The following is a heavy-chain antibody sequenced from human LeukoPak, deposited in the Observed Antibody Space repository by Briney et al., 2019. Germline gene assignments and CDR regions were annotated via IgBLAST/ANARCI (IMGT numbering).Heavy chain of an antibody. J-gene: IGHJ4*02. D-gene: IGHD3-22*01. Sequence: PSETLSLTCTVSGGSISSGSYYWSWIRQPAGKGLEWIGRIYTSGSTNYNPSLKSRVTISVDTSKNQFSLKLSSVTAADTAVYYCARVLDYKYYDSSGYYRAPFDYWGQGTLVTVSS. CDR2: IYTSGST. CDR1: GGSISSGSYY. CDR3: ARVLDYKYYDSSGYYRAPFDY. V-gene: IGHV4-61*02.